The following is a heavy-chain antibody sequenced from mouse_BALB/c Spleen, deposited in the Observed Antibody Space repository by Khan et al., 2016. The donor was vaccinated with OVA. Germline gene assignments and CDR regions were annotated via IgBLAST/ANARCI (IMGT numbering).Heavy chain of an antibody. Sequence: QVQLQQSGAELVKPGASVRLSCKASGHTFTSYYLYWVKQRPGHGLEWIGDINPSNGGTNFNEKFKNKVTLTVDKSSSTAYMQLSSLTSEDSAVYYCSRSGYGTFAYWGQGTLVTVSA. CDR1: GHTFTSYY. J-gene: IGHJ3*01. V-gene: IGHV1S81*02. CDR2: INPSNGGT. CDR3: SRSGYGTFAY. D-gene: IGHD2-1*01.